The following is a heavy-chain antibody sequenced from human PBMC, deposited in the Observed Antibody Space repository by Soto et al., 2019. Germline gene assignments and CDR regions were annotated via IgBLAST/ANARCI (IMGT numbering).Heavy chain of an antibody. Sequence: ASVKVSCKASGYTFTGYYMHWVRQAPGQGLEWMGWINPNSGGTNYAQKFQGWVTMTRDTSISTAYMELSRLRSDDTAVYYCARGAGHDYGDLTVLGSSYYGMDVWGQGTTVTVSS. V-gene: IGHV1-2*04. CDR2: INPNSGGT. CDR3: ARGAGHDYGDLTVLGSSYYGMDV. CDR1: GYTFTGYY. D-gene: IGHD4-17*01. J-gene: IGHJ6*02.